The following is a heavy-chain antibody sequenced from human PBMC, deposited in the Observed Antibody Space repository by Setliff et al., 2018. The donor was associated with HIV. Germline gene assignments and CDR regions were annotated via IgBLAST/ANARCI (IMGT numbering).Heavy chain of an antibody. V-gene: IGHV4-34*01. CDR1: GRSFSGYY. CDR3: ATKPMIRGKPFDY. CDR2: INHSGST. J-gene: IGHJ4*02. D-gene: IGHD3-10*01. Sequence: SETLSLTCAVYGRSFSGYYWNWIRQLPGKGLEWIGEINHSGSTNYNPSLKSRVNISVDVSKNQFSLNLHSVNAADTATYFCATKPMIRGKPFDYWGQGTPVTVSS.